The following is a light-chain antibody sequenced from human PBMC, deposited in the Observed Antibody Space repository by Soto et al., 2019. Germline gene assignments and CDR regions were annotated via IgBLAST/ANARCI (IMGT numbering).Light chain of an antibody. V-gene: IGKV3-20*01. CDR1: QSVSTSY. Sequence: EIVLTQSPGTLSLSPGERATLSCRASQSVSTSYLAWYQQKPGQAPRLLIYGASSRATGIPDRVSGSGSGTDFTLTISSLEPEDFAVYYCQQYGSSPWTFGQGTKVDIK. J-gene: IGKJ1*01. CDR3: QQYGSSPWT. CDR2: GAS.